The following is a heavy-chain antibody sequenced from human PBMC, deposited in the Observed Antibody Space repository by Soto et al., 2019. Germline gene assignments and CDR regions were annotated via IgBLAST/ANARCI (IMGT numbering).Heavy chain of an antibody. CDR1: GGTFSSYA. D-gene: IGHD3-16*02. CDR3: AREGGWDGYVWGSYRYSGMDV. J-gene: IGHJ6*02. CDR2: IIPIFGTA. Sequence: QVQLVQSGAEVKKPGSSVKVSCKASGGTFSSYAISWVRQAPGQGLEWMGGIIPIFGTANYAQKFQGRVTITAEESTSTAYMEMRSLRSEDTAVDYCAREGGWDGYVWGSYRYSGMDVWGQGTTVTVSS. V-gene: IGHV1-69*12.